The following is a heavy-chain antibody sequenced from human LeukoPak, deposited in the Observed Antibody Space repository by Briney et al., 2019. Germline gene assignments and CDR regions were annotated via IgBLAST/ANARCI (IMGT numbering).Heavy chain of an antibody. V-gene: IGHV4-38-2*01. CDR3: ARPGYMDV. CDR2: IYYSGST. J-gene: IGHJ6*03. D-gene: IGHD3-10*01. CDR1: GYSISSGYY. Sequence: SETLSLTCAVSGYSISSGYYWGWIRQPPGKGLEWIGSIYYSGSTYYNPSLKSRVTISVDTSKNQFSLKLSSVTAADTAVYYCARPGYMDVWGKGTTVTVSS.